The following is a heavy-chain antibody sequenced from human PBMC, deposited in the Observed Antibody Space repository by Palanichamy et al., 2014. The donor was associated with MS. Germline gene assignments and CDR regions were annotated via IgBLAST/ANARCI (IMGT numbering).Heavy chain of an antibody. V-gene: IGHV1-2*02. CDR1: GYTFTNYY. J-gene: IGHJ4*02. CDR3: ARGPPSIAARLDY. D-gene: IGHD6-6*01. CDR2: INLYSGGT. Sequence: QVQLVQSGAAVKEPGGSVKVSCKAYGYTFTNYYMHWVRQAPGQGHEWMGWINLYSGGTKYAQTFQGRVTMTRDTSLNTADLEVRNLKSDDTAVFYCARGPPSIAARLDYWGQGAPVTVSS.